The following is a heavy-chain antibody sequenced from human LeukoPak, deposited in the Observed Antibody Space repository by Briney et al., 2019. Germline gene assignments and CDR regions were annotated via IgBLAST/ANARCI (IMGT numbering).Heavy chain of an antibody. CDR3: ARVLGGSSWGYYYYYGMDV. V-gene: IGHV3-48*01. Sequence: GGSLRLSCAASGFTFSSYAMSWVRQAPGKGLEWVSYISSSGSTISYADSVKGRFTISRDNAKNSLYLKMSSLRAEDTAVYYCARVLGGSSWGYYYYYGMDVWGQGTTVTVSS. J-gene: IGHJ6*02. CDR1: GFTFSSYA. CDR2: ISSSGSTI. D-gene: IGHD6-13*01.